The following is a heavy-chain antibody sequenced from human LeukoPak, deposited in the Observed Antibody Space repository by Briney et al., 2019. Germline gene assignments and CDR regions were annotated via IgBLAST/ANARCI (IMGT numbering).Heavy chain of an antibody. J-gene: IGHJ3*02. D-gene: IGHD6-19*01. Sequence: SQTLSLSCAISGDSVSSNTAAWNWIRQSPSRGLEWLGRTFYRSQWSDDYSPSLKSRLVINPDTSKNQFSLHLNSVTPEDTAVYYCARVVAGTWAFDIWGQGTMVTVSS. CDR3: ARVVAGTWAFDI. V-gene: IGHV6-1*01. CDR2: TFYRSQWSD. CDR1: GDSVSSNTAA.